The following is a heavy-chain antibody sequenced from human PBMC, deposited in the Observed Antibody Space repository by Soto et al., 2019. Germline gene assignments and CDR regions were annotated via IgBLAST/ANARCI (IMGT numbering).Heavy chain of an antibody. Sequence: QVQLQQSGPGLVKPSQTLSLTCVISGDSVSSNRVTWNWIRQSPSRGLEWLGRTYYRSKWSTDYAASLNSRITINSDTSKNHFSLQLNSVTPEDTAVYFCARAVDVWFDPWGQGTLVTVSS. J-gene: IGHJ5*02. CDR2: TYYRSKWST. V-gene: IGHV6-1*01. CDR1: GDSVSSNRVT. CDR3: ARAVDVWFDP.